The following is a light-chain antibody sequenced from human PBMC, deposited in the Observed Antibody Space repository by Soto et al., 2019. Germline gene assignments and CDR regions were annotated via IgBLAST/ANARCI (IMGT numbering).Light chain of an antibody. CDR1: QCISND. CDR2: ASS. Sequence: IQMTQSPSAMSASVGDRVTITCRASQCISNDLAWFQQKPGKVPERLIFASSTLQSGVPSRFSGSGSGTEFTLTISSLQPEDFATYYCLQHNSYPLTFGGGTKVQIK. CDR3: LQHNSYPLT. J-gene: IGKJ4*01. V-gene: IGKV1-17*03.